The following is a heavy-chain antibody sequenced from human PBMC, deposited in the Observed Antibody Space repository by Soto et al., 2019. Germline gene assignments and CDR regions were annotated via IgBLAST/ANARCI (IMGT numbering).Heavy chain of an antibody. D-gene: IGHD1-20*01. J-gene: IGHJ6*02. V-gene: IGHV3-30-3*01. Sequence: GGSLRLSCAASGFTFSSYAMHWVRQAPSKGLEWVAVISYDGSNKYYADSVKGRFTISRDNSKNTLYLQMNSLRAEDTAVYYCARDPFPPNWNDGSYGMDVWGQGTTVTVSS. CDR3: ARDPFPPNWNDGSYGMDV. CDR2: ISYDGSNK. CDR1: GFTFSSYA.